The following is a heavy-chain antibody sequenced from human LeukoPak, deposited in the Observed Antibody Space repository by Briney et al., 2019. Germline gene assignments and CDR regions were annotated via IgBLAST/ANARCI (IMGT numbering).Heavy chain of an antibody. CDR2: IKQDGSEK. J-gene: IGHJ6*03. V-gene: IGHV3-7*03. CDR3: AKNGDRGAYCSDGSCYPYFYYYMDV. CDR1: GFTFSSYW. Sequence: PGGSLRLSCAASGFTFSSYWMSWVRQAPGKGLEWVANIKQDGSEKYYVDSVKGRFTISRDNAKNSLYLQMNSLRAEDTAIYYCAKNGDRGAYCSDGSCYPYFYYYMDVWGKGTTVTISS. D-gene: IGHD2-15*01.